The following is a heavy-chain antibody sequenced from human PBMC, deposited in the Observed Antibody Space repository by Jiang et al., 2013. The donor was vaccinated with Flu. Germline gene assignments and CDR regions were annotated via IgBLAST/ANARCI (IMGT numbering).Heavy chain of an antibody. J-gene: IGHJ4*02. Sequence: LLKPSETLSLTCAVYGGSFSGYYWSWIRQPPGKGLEWIGEINHSGSTNYNPSLKSRVTISVDTSKNQFSLKLSSVTAADTAVYYCARPRFGRDSSGYYNYWGQGTLVTVSS. CDR2: INHSGST. CDR3: ARPRFGRDSSGYYNY. D-gene: IGHD3-22*01. V-gene: IGHV4-34*01. CDR1: GGSFSGYY.